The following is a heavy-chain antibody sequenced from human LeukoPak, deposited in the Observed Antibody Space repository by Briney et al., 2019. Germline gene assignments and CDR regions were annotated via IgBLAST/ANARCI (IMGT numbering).Heavy chain of an antibody. Sequence: GGSLRLSCAASGFTFSRYGMHWVRQAPGKGLEWVAFIRYDGSNKYYADSVKGRFTISRDNSKNTLFLQMNSLRAEDTAIYYCAKDMGYCSSATCYGLDYWGQGTLVTVSS. CDR2: IRYDGSNK. CDR1: GFTFSRYG. V-gene: IGHV3-30*02. J-gene: IGHJ4*02. D-gene: IGHD2-2*01. CDR3: AKDMGYCSSATCYGLDY.